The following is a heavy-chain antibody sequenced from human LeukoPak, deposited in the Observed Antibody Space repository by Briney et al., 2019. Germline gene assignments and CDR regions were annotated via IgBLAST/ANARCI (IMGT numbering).Heavy chain of an antibody. V-gene: IGHV1-24*01. CDR3: ATDSSSGWRDAFDI. J-gene: IGHJ3*02. Sequence: ASVKVSCKVSGYTLTELSMHWVRQAPGKGLEWMGGFDPEDGETIYAQKFQGRVTMTEDTSTDTAYMELSSLRSEDPAVYYCATDSSSGWRDAFDIWGQGTMVTVSS. D-gene: IGHD6-19*01. CDR1: GYTLTELS. CDR2: FDPEDGET.